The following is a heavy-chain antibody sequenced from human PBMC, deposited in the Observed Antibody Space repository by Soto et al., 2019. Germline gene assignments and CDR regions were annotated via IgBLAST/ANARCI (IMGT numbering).Heavy chain of an antibody. D-gene: IGHD6-13*01. CDR1: GYTFTSYA. CDR3: AGFSSWGLNYYYYYGMDV. CDR2: INAGNGNT. J-gene: IGHJ6*02. Sequence: ASVKVSCKASGYTFTSYAMHWVRQAPGQRLEWMGWINAGNGNTKYSQKFQGRVTITRDTSASTAYMELSSLRSEDTAVYYCAGFSSWGLNYYYYYGMDVWGQGTTVTVSS. V-gene: IGHV1-3*01.